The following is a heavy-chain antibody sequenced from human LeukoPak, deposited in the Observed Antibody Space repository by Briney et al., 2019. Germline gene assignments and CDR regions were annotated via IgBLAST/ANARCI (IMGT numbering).Heavy chain of an antibody. CDR3: ATDSTVVRYFDY. Sequence: ASVKVSCKVSGYTLNELSMHWVRQAPGKGLEWMGGFDPEDGETIYAQKFQGRVTMTEDTSTDTAYMELSSLRSEDTAVYYCATDSTVVRYFDYWGQGTLVTVSS. J-gene: IGHJ4*02. CDR1: GYTLNELS. CDR2: FDPEDGET. V-gene: IGHV1-24*01. D-gene: IGHD4-23*01.